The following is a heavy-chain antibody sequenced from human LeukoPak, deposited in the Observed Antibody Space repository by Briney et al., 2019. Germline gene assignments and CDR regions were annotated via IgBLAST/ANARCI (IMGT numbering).Heavy chain of an antibody. Sequence: PSETLSLTCTVSNGFMSSYYWSWIRRPPGKGLEWIGYIYYSGSTNYNPSLKSRATISIDTSKSQFSLRLSSVTAADTAVYYCARYFMGSGWYSGYWGQGTLVTVSS. J-gene: IGHJ4*02. V-gene: IGHV4-59*01. CDR1: NGFMSSYY. D-gene: IGHD6-19*01. CDR3: ARYFMGSGWYSGY. CDR2: IYYSGST.